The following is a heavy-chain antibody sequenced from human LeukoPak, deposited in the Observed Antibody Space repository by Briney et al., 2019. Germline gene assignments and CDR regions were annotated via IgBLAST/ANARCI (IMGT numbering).Heavy chain of an antibody. J-gene: IGHJ4*02. Sequence: GGSLRLSCAASGFTFSSYGMSWVRQAPGKGLEWVSAISGSGGSTYYADSVKGRFTISRDNSKNTLYLQMNSLRAEDTAVYYCAKLSRITMIVVVITPFDYWGQGTLVTVSS. D-gene: IGHD3-22*01. CDR2: ISGSGGST. CDR1: GFTFSSYG. CDR3: AKLSRITMIVVVITPFDY. V-gene: IGHV3-23*01.